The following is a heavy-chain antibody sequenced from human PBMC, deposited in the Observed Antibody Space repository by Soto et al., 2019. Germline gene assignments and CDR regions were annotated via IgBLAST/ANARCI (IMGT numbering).Heavy chain of an antibody. CDR3: AASCVGCGGFNYYGMDV. CDR2: IYYSGTT. Sequence: SETLSLTCSVSGASISSGGYYWNWIRQHPGKGLEWIGYIYYSGTTYYNPSLKSRVTISVDTSKNQFSLKLGSVTAADTAVYYCAASCVGCGGFNYYGMDVWGQGTTVTVSS. CDR1: GASISSGGYY. V-gene: IGHV4-31*03. D-gene: IGHD2-21*01. J-gene: IGHJ6*02.